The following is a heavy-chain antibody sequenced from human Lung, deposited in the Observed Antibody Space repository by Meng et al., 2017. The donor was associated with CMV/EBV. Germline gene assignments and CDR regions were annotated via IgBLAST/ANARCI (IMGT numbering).Heavy chain of an antibody. D-gene: IGHD6-13*01. CDR1: GYIFSNYY. CDR3: ARVGPAAGTGFFDY. CDR2: INGNGGST. J-gene: IGHJ4*02. Sequence: ASXXVSCKTSGYIFSNYYMHWVRQAPGQGLEWMGIINGNGGSTSYAQKFQGRVTMTRDTSTSTVYMELRSLRSEDTAVYYCARVGPAAGTGFFDYWGQGTLVTVSS. V-gene: IGHV1-46*01.